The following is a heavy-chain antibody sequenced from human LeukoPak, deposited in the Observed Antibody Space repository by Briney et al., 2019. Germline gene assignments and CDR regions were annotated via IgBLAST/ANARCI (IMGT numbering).Heavy chain of an antibody. V-gene: IGHV3-48*03. D-gene: IGHD2-2*01. CDR1: GFTFSSYE. J-gene: IGHJ3*02. CDR2: ISSSGSTI. CDR3: AKSGYGACTSTSCYDAFDI. Sequence: GGSLRLSCAASGFTFSSYEMNWVRQAPGKGLEWVSYISSSGSTIYYADSVKGRFTISRDNAKNSLYLQMNSLRAEDTAVYYCAKSGYGACTSTSCYDAFDIWGQGTMVTVSS.